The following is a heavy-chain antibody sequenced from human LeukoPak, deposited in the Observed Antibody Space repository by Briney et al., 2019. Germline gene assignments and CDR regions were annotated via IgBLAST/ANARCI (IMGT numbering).Heavy chain of an antibody. Sequence: GGSLRLSCAASGFTFGSYWMSWVRQAPGKGLEWVANINPDGTEKYYVDSLKGRFTISRDNAKNSLYLQMSSLRAEDMAVYYCARDAYGTSDHWGQGTLVTVSS. V-gene: IGHV3-7*05. D-gene: IGHD4-17*01. CDR3: ARDAYGTSDH. CDR1: GFTFGSYW. J-gene: IGHJ5*02. CDR2: INPDGTEK.